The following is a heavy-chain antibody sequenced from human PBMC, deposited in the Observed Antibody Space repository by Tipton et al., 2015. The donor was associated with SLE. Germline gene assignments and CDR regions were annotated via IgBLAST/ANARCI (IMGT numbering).Heavy chain of an antibody. CDR2: IYYSGST. D-gene: IGHD6-13*01. V-gene: IGHV4-59*08. CDR1: GGSFSGYY. J-gene: IGHJ4*02. CDR3: ARHVPAAAGPYFDY. Sequence: TLSLTCAVYGGSFSGYYWSWIRQPPGKGLEWIGYIYYSGSTNYNPSLKSRVTISVDTSKNQFSPKLSSVTAADTAVYYCARHVPAAAGPYFDYWGQGTLVTVSS.